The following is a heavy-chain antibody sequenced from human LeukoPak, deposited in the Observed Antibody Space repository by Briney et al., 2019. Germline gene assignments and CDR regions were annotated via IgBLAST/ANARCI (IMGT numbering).Heavy chain of an antibody. Sequence: GGSLRLSCAASGFSVSSNYMNWVRQAPGKGLEWVSVTYNVGTTYYTDSVKGRFTISRDNSKNTLYLQMNSLRADDTAVYYCARGYGSGSYYFWGQGTLVTVSS. J-gene: IGHJ4*02. D-gene: IGHD3-10*01. CDR1: GFSVSSNY. CDR2: TYNVGTT. V-gene: IGHV3-66*01. CDR3: ARGYGSGSYYF.